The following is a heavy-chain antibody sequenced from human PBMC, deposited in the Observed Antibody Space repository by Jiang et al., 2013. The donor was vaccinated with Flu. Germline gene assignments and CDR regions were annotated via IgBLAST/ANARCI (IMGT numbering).Heavy chain of an antibody. Sequence: SYAMHWVRPGSRQGGVEWVAVISYDGSNKYYADSVKGRFTISRDNSKNTLYLQMNSLRAEDTAVYYCARDGPTPRLLWFRELSYYFDYWGQGTLVTVSS. D-gene: IGHD3-10*01. CDR3: ARDGPTPRLLWFRELSYYFDY. V-gene: IGHV3-30-3*01. J-gene: IGHJ4*02. CDR1: SYA. CDR2: ISYDGSNK.